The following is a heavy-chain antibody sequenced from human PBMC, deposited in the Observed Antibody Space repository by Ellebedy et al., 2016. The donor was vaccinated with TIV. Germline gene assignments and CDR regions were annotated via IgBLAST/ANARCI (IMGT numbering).Heavy chain of an antibody. J-gene: IGHJ4*02. V-gene: IGHV1-46*01. CDR1: GYTFTSYG. CDR3: ARDTLTLQNYYDSSGHDY. D-gene: IGHD3-22*01. Sequence: ASVKVSXXASGYTFTSYGISWVRQAPGQGLEWMGIINPSGGSTSYAQKFQGRVTMTRDTSTSTVYMELSSLRAEDTAVYYCARDTLTLQNYYDSSGHDYWGQGTLVTVSS. CDR2: INPSGGST.